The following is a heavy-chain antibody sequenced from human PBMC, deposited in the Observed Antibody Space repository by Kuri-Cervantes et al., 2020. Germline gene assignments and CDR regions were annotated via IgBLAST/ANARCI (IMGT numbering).Heavy chain of an antibody. CDR1: GFTFSSYW. CDR3: ARGRYGGNSLGLDY. Sequence: GGSLRLSCAASGFTFSSYWMTWVRQAPGKGLEWVANIKEDGSEKYYVDSVKGRFTISRDNAKNSLYLRMNSLRAEDTAVYYCARGRYGGNSLGLDYWGQGTLVTVSS. D-gene: IGHD4-23*01. CDR2: IKEDGSEK. J-gene: IGHJ4*02. V-gene: IGHV3-7*04.